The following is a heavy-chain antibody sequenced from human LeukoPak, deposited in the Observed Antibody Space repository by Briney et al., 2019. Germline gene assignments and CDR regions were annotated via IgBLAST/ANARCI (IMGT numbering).Heavy chain of an antibody. CDR3: ASSNNYVWFDP. J-gene: IGHJ5*02. CDR2: VYHDGNT. CDR1: GGSISSGTW. V-gene: IGHV4-4*02. Sequence: SETLSLTCAVSGGSISSGTWWSWVRQPPGKGLEWIGEVYHDGNTKYSPSFRSRVTMSVDNSKSQFSLELSSVTAADTAVYYCASSNNYVWFDPWGQGALVIVSS. D-gene: IGHD4-11*01.